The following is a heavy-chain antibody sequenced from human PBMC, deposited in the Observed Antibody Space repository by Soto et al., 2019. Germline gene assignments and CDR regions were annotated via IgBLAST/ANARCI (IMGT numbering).Heavy chain of an antibody. V-gene: IGHV3-33*01. CDR1: GFTFNHNA. J-gene: IGHJ6*02. CDR2: IWYDRSEK. CDR3: ARDGQQQAPYALDV. Sequence: QVQLVESGGGVVQPGRSLRLSCAASGFTFNHNAMHWVRQAAGKGLEWVAQIWYDRSEKYYTDSVKGRFTIPRDNFKNTVFLQMDSLRVEDTAVYYCARDGQQQAPYALDVWGQGTTVIVSS. D-gene: IGHD6-13*01.